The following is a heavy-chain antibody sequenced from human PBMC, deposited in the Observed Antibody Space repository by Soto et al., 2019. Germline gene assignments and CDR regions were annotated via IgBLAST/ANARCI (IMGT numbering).Heavy chain of an antibody. CDR1: GFTFSSYA. V-gene: IGHV3-30-3*01. J-gene: IGHJ6*02. CDR2: ISYDGSNK. CDR3: ARGGWFREPLYGMDV. D-gene: IGHD2-15*01. Sequence: QVQLVGSGGGVVQPGRSLRLSCAASGFTFSSYAMHWVGQAPGKGLEWVAVISYDGSNKYYADSVKGRFTISRDNSKNTLYLQMNSLRAEDTAVYYCARGGWFREPLYGMDVWGQGTTVTVSS.